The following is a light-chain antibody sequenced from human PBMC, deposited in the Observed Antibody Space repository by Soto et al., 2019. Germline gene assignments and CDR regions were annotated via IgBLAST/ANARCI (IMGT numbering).Light chain of an antibody. CDR1: QSVSGNY. V-gene: IGKV3-20*01. Sequence: EIVLTQSPGTLSLSPVERATLSCMASQSVSGNYLAWYQQKLGQAPRLLIYGATSRATGIPDRFSGSVSGTDFTLTISRLEPEDFAVYYCQQYGRSATFTFGPGTKV. CDR3: QQYGRSATFT. J-gene: IGKJ3*01. CDR2: GAT.